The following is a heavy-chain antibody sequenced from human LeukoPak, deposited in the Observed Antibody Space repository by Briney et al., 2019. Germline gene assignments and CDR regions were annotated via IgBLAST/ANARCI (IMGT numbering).Heavy chain of an antibody. CDR1: GYTFTSYG. Sequence: ASVKVSCKASGYTFTSYGISWVRQAPGQGLEWMGWISAYNGNTNYAQKLQGRVTMTTDTSTSTAYMELRSLRSDDTAVYYCARVYDYVWGSYRYDFDYWGQGTLVTVSS. D-gene: IGHD3-16*02. J-gene: IGHJ4*02. CDR2: ISAYNGNT. V-gene: IGHV1-18*01. CDR3: ARVYDYVWGSYRYDFDY.